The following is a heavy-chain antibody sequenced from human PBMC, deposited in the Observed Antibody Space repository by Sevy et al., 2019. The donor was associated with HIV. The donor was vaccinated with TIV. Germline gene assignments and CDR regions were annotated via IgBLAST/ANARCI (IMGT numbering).Heavy chain of an antibody. Sequence: GGSLRLSCAASGFSLTTSDMHWVRQAPGKGLEWVAYLRNDGSNKYYADSVRDRFPISRDSPKNTLYLQMNSLRDEDTAIYYCARGRKTTEEWLEELDYYYGLDVWGQGTTVTVSS. J-gene: IGHJ6*02. CDR2: LRNDGSNK. CDR1: GFSLTTSD. V-gene: IGHV3-30*02. D-gene: IGHD2-8*01. CDR3: ARGRKTTEEWLEELDYYYGLDV.